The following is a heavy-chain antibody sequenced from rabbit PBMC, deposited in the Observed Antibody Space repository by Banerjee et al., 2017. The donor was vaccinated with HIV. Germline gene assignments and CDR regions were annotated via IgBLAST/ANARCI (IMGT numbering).Heavy chain of an antibody. Sequence: EESGGDLVKPEGSLTLTCTASGFSFSSSYWICWVRQAPGKGLEWIACIYAGSSGSTYYASWAKGRFTISKTSSTTVTLQMTSLTAADTASYFCARDLAGVIGWNFNFWGQGTLVTVS. CDR1: GFSFSSSYW. CDR3: ARDLAGVIGWNFNF. CDR2: IYAGSSGST. V-gene: IGHV1S45*01. D-gene: IGHD4-1*01. J-gene: IGHJ3*01.